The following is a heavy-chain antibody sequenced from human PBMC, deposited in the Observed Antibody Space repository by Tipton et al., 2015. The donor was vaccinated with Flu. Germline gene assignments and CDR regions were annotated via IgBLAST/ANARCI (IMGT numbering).Heavy chain of an antibody. CDR3: AKGSMLVLITTFDY. CDR2: ISGNGGAT. V-gene: IGHV3-23*01. J-gene: IGHJ4*02. D-gene: IGHD3-22*01. Sequence: SLRLSCAASGFTFNDYAMSWVRQAPGKGLEWVSGISGNGGATEYADSVKGRFTISRRNSKNTLHLQMNDLRVEDTAVYYCAKGSMLVLITTFDYWGQGTLVTVSS. CDR1: GFTFNDYA.